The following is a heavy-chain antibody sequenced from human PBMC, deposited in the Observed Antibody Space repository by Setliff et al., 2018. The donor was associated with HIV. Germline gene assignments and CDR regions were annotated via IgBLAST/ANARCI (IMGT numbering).Heavy chain of an antibody. Sequence: NPSETLSLTCFVSGGAISSPYWTWIRQSAGKGLEWLGYIYYSGTTSYNPSLQSRLTLSLDTSKSHFSLKLTSVTAADTAVYFCARLTSTTNSYDFWGQGMLVTVSS. CDR1: GGAISSPY. J-gene: IGHJ4*02. CDR2: IYYSGTT. CDR3: ARLTSTTNSYDF. V-gene: IGHV4-59*11. D-gene: IGHD1-26*01.